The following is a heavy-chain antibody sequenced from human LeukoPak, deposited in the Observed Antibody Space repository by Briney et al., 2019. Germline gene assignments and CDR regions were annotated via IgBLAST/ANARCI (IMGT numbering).Heavy chain of an antibody. Sequence: SVKVSCKAPGGTFRSYALSWVRQAPGQGLEWMGGIIPIFGTANYAQKFQGRVTITTDESTSTAYMELSSLRSEDTAVYYCARFVLVPAALDYWGQGTLVTVSS. CDR1: GGTFRSYA. CDR3: ARFVLVPAALDY. V-gene: IGHV1-69*05. J-gene: IGHJ4*02. CDR2: IIPIFGTA. D-gene: IGHD2-2*01.